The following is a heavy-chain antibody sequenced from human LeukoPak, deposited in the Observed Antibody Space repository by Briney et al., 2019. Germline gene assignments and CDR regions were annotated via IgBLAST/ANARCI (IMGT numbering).Heavy chain of an antibody. D-gene: IGHD3-22*01. Sequence: GESLKISCKGSGYSFTSYWIGRVRQMPGKGLEWMGIIYPGDSDTRYSPSFQGQVTISADKSISTAYLQWSSLKASDTAMYYCARHIEYYYDSSGYYYYYYGMDVWGQGTTVTVSS. CDR3: ARHIEYYYDSSGYYYYYYGMDV. V-gene: IGHV5-51*01. CDR2: IYPGDSDT. J-gene: IGHJ6*02. CDR1: GYSFTSYW.